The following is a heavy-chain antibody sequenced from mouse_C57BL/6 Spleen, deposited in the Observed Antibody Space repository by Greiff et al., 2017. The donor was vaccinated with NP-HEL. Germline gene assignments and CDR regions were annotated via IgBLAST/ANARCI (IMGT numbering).Heavy chain of an antibody. J-gene: IGHJ4*01. CDR2: IDPSDSET. CDR3: ARRDYGSSYDYYAMDY. Sequence: LKPGAELVRPGSSVKLSCKASGYTFTSYWMHWVKQRPIQGLEWIGNIDPSDSETHYNLKFKDKATLTVDKSSSTAYMQLSSLTSEDSAVYYCARRDYGSSYDYYAMDYWGQGTSVTVSS. D-gene: IGHD1-1*01. V-gene: IGHV1-52*01. CDR1: GYTFTSYW.